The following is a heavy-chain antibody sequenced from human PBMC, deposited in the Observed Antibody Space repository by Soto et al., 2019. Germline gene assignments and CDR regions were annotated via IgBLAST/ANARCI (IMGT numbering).Heavy chain of an antibody. Sequence: HVQLQASGPGLVKPSQTLSLTCTVSGGSIGSGGYYWSWIRQHPGMSLGWSGYVYDSGTTYYNPSLESRVTISGDTCNNQFSLKLISVTAADTAVYFFAKSDSSGYYFDYWGQGTLVTVSS. CDR3: AKSDSSGYYFDY. V-gene: IGHV4-31*03. CDR2: VYDSGTT. CDR1: GGSIGSGGYY. D-gene: IGHD3-22*01. J-gene: IGHJ4*02.